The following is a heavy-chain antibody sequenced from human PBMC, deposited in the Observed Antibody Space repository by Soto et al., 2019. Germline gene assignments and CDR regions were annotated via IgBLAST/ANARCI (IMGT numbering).Heavy chain of an antibody. V-gene: IGHV3-30*18. CDR2: ISYDGSNK. D-gene: IGHD6-19*01. Sequence: GSLRLSCAASGFTSSSYGMHWVRQAPGKGLEWVAVISYDGSNKYYADSVKGRFTISRDNSKNTLYLQMNSLRAEDTAVYYCAKDPYPASSGWPYFDYWGQGTLVTVSS. CDR1: GFTSSSYG. CDR3: AKDPYPASSGWPYFDY. J-gene: IGHJ4*02.